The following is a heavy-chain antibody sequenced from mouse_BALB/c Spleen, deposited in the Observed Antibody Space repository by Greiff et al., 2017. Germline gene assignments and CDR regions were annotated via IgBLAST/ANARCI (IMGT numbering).Heavy chain of an antibody. Sequence: EVQGVESGGGLVKPGGSLKLSCAASGFTFSSYAMSWVRQTPEKRLEWVASISSGGSTYYPDSVKGRFTISRDNARNILYLQMSSLRSEDTAMYYCARDYRYDNYYAMDYWGQGTSVTVSS. D-gene: IGHD2-14*01. J-gene: IGHJ4*01. CDR1: GFTFSSYA. CDR3: ARDYRYDNYYAMDY. V-gene: IGHV5-6-5*01. CDR2: ISSGGST.